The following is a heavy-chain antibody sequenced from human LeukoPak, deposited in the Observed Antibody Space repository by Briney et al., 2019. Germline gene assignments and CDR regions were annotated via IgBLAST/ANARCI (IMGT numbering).Heavy chain of an antibody. D-gene: IGHD5-24*01. CDR2: IKQDGREK. CDR3: ARGGDGYNSDYFDY. CDR1: GFTLSSYW. Sequence: GGSLRLSCAASGFTLSSYWMSWVRQAPGKGLEWVANIKQDGREKYYVDSVKGRFTISRDNAKNSLYLQMNSLRAEDTAVYYCARGGDGYNSDYFDYWGQGTLVTVSS. J-gene: IGHJ4*02. V-gene: IGHV3-7*01.